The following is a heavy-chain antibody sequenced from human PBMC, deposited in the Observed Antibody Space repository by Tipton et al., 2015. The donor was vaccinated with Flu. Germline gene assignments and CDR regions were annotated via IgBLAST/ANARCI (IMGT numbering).Heavy chain of an antibody. D-gene: IGHD3-22*01. CDR2: IYTSGST. CDR3: ARVENYYDSSGYSDDY. Sequence: TLSLTCSVSGVFMNGAYYFWTWIRQPAGKGLEWIGRIYTSGSTNYNPSLKSRVAISVDTSKNQFSLKLSSVTAADTAVYYCARVENYYDSSGYSDDYWGQGTLVTVSS. V-gene: IGHV4-61*02. CDR1: GVFMNGAY. J-gene: IGHJ4*02.